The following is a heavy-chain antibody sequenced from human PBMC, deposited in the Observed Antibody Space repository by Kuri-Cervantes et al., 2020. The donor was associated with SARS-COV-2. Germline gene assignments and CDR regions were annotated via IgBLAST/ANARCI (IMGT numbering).Heavy chain of an antibody. J-gene: IGHJ4*02. CDR3: VSETFGVLDS. D-gene: IGHD2-8*01. CDR1: GLTFTNSW. CDR2: INQDGSEK. V-gene: IGHV3-7*01. Sequence: GESLKISCAASGLTFTNSWNSWVRQAPGKGLEWVTNINQDGSEKHSVDSVRGRFTISRDDAANSVGLLFNSLGVEYTAVYYCVSETFGVLDSWGQGSLVTVSS.